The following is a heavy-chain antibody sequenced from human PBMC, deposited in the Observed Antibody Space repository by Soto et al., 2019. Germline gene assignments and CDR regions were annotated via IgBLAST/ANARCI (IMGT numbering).Heavy chain of an antibody. CDR2: ISSSSSI. V-gene: IGHV3-48*02. J-gene: IGHJ3*02. CDR1: GFTFSNYS. Sequence: GGSLRLSCAASGFTFSNYSMNWVRQAPGKGQEWVSYISSSSSIYYADSVKGRFTVSRDNAKNSLYLQMNSLRDEDTAVYYCVKEGGLRLFPRAFDIWGQGTMVTVSS. D-gene: IGHD6-25*01. CDR3: VKEGGLRLFPRAFDI.